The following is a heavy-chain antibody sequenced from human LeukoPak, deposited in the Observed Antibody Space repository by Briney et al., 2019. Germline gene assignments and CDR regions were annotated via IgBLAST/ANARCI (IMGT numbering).Heavy chain of an antibody. V-gene: IGHV3-48*01. J-gene: IGHJ4*02. Sequence: PGGSLRLSCAASGFSFSSYSMNWVRQAPGKGLEWVSYIRSSSSMMYYADSVKGRFTISRDDAKNSLFLQMNSLRAEDTAVYYCTRDQEGSDYWGQGTLVTVSS. CDR1: GFSFSSYS. CDR3: TRDQEGSDY. CDR2: IRSSSSMM.